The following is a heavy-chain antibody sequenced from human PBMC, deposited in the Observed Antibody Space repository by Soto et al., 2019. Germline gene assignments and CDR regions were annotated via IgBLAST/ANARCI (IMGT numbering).Heavy chain of an antibody. J-gene: IGHJ4*02. Sequence: GGSLRLSCAASGFTFDDYAMHWVRQAPGKGLEWVSGISWNSGSVGYADSVKGRFTISRDNAKNSLYLQMNSLRAEDTAFYYCAKDLTNYDSSGHYFDFWGQGTLVTVSS. D-gene: IGHD3-22*01. CDR1: GFTFDDYA. V-gene: IGHV3-9*01. CDR3: AKDLTNYDSSGHYFDF. CDR2: ISWNSGSV.